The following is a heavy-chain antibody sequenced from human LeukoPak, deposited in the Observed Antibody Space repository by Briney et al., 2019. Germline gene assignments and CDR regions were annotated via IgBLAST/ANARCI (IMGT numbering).Heavy chain of an antibody. J-gene: IGHJ4*02. CDR2: ISGSGGST. D-gene: IGHD1-26*01. V-gene: IGHV3-23*01. CDR3: ARDQTGKGVRWELLCFDY. CDR1: GFTFSSYW. Sequence: PGGSLRLSCAASGFTFSSYWMSWVRQAPGKGLEWVSAISGSGGSTYYADSVKGRFTISRDNSKNTLYLQMNSLRAEDTAVYYCARDQTGKGVRWELLCFDYWGQGTLVTVSS.